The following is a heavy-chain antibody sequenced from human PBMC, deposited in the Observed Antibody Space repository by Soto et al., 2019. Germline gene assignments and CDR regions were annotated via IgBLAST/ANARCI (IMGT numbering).Heavy chain of an antibody. V-gene: IGHV1-18*01. CDR1: GYTFTSYG. CDR3: ARQSHGSGSYYNVGDDY. D-gene: IGHD3-10*01. J-gene: IGHJ4*02. Sequence: GASVKVSCKASGYTFTSYGISWVRQAPGQGLEWMGWISAYNGNTNYAQKLQGRVTMTTDTSTSTAYMELRSLRSDDTAVYYCARQSHGSGSYYNVGDDYWGQGTLVTVSS. CDR2: ISAYNGNT.